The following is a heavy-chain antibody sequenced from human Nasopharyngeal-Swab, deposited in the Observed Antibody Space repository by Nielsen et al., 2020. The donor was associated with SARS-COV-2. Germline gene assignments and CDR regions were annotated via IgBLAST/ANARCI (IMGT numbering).Heavy chain of an antibody. Sequence: GSLRLSCAASGFTFSSYGMHWVRQAPGKGLEWVAVISYDGSNKYYADSMKGRFTISRDNSKNTLYLQMNSLRAEDTAVYYCAKERYGDYDYGMDVWGQGTTVTVSS. J-gene: IGHJ6*02. CDR2: ISYDGSNK. V-gene: IGHV3-30*18. CDR1: GFTFSSYG. D-gene: IGHD4-17*01. CDR3: AKERYGDYDYGMDV.